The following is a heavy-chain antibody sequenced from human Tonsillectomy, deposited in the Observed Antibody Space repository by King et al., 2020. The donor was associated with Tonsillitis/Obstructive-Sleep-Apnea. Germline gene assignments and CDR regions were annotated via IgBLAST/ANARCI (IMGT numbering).Heavy chain of an antibody. CDR1: GGSFSGYY. CDR2: INHRGST. Sequence: VQLQQWGAGLLKPSETLSLTCAVYGGSFSGYYWSWIRQPPGKGLEWIGEINHRGSTNYNPSLKSRGTISVDTSKKQFSLRLTSVTAADTAVYYCATDEYGDYGLDYWGQGTLVTVSS. J-gene: IGHJ4*02. V-gene: IGHV4-34*01. D-gene: IGHD4-17*01. CDR3: ATDEYGDYGLDY.